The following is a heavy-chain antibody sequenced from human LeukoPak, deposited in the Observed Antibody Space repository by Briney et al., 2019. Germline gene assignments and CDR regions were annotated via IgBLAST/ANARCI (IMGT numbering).Heavy chain of an antibody. D-gene: IGHD6-13*01. V-gene: IGHV3-7*01. CDR2: IKQDGSEK. J-gene: IGHJ6*03. CDR1: GFTFSSYW. Sequence: GGSLRLSCAASGFTFSSYWMSWVRQAPGKGLEWVANIKQDGSEKYYVDSVKGRFTISRDNAKNSLYLQMNSLRAEDTAVYYCARTYSSSPWAPYYYYYYMDVWGKGTTVTVSS. CDR3: ARTYSSSPWAPYYYYYYMDV.